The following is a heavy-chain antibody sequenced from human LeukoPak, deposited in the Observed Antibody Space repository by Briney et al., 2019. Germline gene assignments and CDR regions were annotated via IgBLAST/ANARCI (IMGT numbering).Heavy chain of an antibody. CDR3: ARSRAAAGLYYYGMDV. V-gene: IGHV1-18*01. J-gene: IGHJ6*02. CDR1: GYTFTSYG. Sequence: ASVKVSCKASGYTFTSYGISWVRQAPGQGLEWMGWISAYNGNANYAQKLQGRVTMTTDTSTSTAYMELRSLRSDDTAVYYCARSRAAAGLYYYGMDVWGQGTTVTVSS. CDR2: ISAYNGNA. D-gene: IGHD6-13*01.